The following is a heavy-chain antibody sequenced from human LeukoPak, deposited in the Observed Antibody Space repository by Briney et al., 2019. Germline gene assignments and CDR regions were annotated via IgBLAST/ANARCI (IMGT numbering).Heavy chain of an antibody. CDR2: ISSSSYI. D-gene: IGHD3-10*01. CDR3: AREDSYYYGSGSYPFDY. J-gene: IGHJ4*02. V-gene: IGHV3-69-1*01. CDR1: GFTFSNAW. Sequence: GGSLRLSCAASGFTFSNAWMNWVRQAPGKGLEWVSSISSSSYIYYADSVKGRFTISRDNAKNSLYLQMNSLRAEDTAVYYCAREDSYYYGSGSYPFDYWGQGTLVTVSS.